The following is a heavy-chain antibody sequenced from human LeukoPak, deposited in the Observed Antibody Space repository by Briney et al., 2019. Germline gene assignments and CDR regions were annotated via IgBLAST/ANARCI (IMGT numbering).Heavy chain of an antibody. D-gene: IGHD2-2*01. CDR2: IHYSGST. CDR1: GGSISSYY. Sequence: PSETLFLTCTVSGGSISSYYWSWIRQPPGKGLEWIGYIHYSGSTNYNPSLKSRVTISVDTSKNQFSLKLSSVTAADTAVYYCARHPSQLLYWFDPWGQGTLVTVSS. CDR3: ARHPSQLLYWFDP. J-gene: IGHJ5*02. V-gene: IGHV4-59*08.